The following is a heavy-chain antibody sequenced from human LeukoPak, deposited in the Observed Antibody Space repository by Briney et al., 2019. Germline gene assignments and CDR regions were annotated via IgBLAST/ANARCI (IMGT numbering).Heavy chain of an antibody. CDR1: GFTFGQHW. CDR2: IHGGGSEK. V-gene: IGHV3-7*04. Sequence: GGSLRLSCVASGFTFGQHWMSWVRQSRESGLQWVASIHGGGSEKMYLDSVRGRFTVSRDNANNLVYLEMNSLRAEDTAVYFCARGHFGLDVWGQGTTVTISS. CDR3: ARGHFGLDV. D-gene: IGHD3-10*01. J-gene: IGHJ6*02.